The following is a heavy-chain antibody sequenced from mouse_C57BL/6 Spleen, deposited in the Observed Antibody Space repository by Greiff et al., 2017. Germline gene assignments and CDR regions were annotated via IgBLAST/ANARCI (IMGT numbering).Heavy chain of an antibody. CDR2: IVPADGET. D-gene: IGHD2-5*01. Sequence: EVQLQESGAELVKPGASVKLSCTASGFNIKDYYMHWVKQRTEQGLEWIGRIVPADGETKYAPKFQGKATITADPSSNPSYLQLSSLTSDDTAVYYCAYSNARIAYWGQGTLVTVSA. CDR1: GFNIKDYY. CDR3: AYSNARIAY. J-gene: IGHJ3*01. V-gene: IGHV14-2*01.